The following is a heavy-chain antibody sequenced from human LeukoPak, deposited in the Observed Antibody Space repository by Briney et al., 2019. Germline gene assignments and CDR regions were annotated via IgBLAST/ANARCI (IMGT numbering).Heavy chain of an antibody. D-gene: IGHD1/OR15-1a*01. V-gene: IGHV3-53*01. CDR3: ARAFKWNNLFHY. J-gene: IGHJ1*01. CDR1: GFSVSSNY. CDR2: IYSDGSAGST. Sequence: PGGSLRPSCAASGFSVSSNYMSWVRQAPGKGLEWVSIIYSDGSAGSTYYADSVKGRFTISRDNSKNTVFLQMNSLRAEDTAVYFCARAFKWNNLFHYWGQGTLVTVSS.